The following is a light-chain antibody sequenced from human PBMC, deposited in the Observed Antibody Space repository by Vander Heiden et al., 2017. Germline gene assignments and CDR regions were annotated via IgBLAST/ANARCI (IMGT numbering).Light chain of an antibody. J-gene: IGKJ2*01. Sequence: EIVLTQSPATLSLSPGERATLSCRASQSVSSYLAWSQQKAGQVPRLLIYDASNRATGIPARFRDSGSGTDFTLSIRSLEPEDFAVYYCQERCNEWYTFGQGTKVEIK. CDR1: QSVSSY. CDR2: DAS. V-gene: IGKV3-11*01. CDR3: QERCNEWYT.